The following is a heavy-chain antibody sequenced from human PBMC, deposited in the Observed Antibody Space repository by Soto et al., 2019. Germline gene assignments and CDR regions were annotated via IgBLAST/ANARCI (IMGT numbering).Heavy chain of an antibody. CDR1: GFSLTSSGMG. V-gene: IGHV2-5*02. J-gene: IGHJ4*02. CDR2: IYWDDDK. CDR3: AHAGDYDLLTFDH. D-gene: IGHD4-17*01. Sequence: ESGPTREPAQTLTLTCAFSGFSLTSSGMGVAWIRQPPGKALEWLALIYWDDDKRYSPSLKDRLAVSKDTSRNQVVLTITNVDPVDTATYFCAHAGDYDLLTFDHWGPGTLVTVSS.